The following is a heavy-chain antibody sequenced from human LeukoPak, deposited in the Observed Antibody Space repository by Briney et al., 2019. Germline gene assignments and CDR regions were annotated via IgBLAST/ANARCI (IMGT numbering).Heavy chain of an antibody. CDR2: IHTSGGS. D-gene: IGHD1-26*01. V-gene: IGHV4-4*09. Sequence: RSSETLSLTCTVSGASISHYYWSWIRQTPEKGLEWMGHIHTSGGSSPYPSLKSRLTMSIETSRNQFSLKLTSVTAADTAVYFCARLGSYHDFWGQGALVAVSS. CDR3: ARLGSYHDF. J-gene: IGHJ4*02. CDR1: GASISHYY.